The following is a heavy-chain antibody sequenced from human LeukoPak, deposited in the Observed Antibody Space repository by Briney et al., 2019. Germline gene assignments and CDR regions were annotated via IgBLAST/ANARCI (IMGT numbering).Heavy chain of an antibody. Sequence: SETLSLTCTVSGASISSYYWSWIRPPPGKGLEWIAYIYYSGSSGSTHYNPSLKSRVTTPVDTSKNQFSLKLTSVTAADTAVYYCARGLRGVRGEIDYWGQGTLVTVSS. V-gene: IGHV4-59*01. J-gene: IGHJ4*02. CDR3: ARGLRGVRGEIDY. CDR2: IYYSGSSGST. D-gene: IGHD3-10*01. CDR1: GASISSYY.